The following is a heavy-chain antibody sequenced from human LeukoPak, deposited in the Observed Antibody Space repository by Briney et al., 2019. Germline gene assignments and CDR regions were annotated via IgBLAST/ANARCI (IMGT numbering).Heavy chain of an antibody. J-gene: IGHJ6*02. CDR2: IYTSGST. CDR3: ARDPGYI. V-gene: IGHV4-4*09. Sequence: SETLSLTCTVSGGSIGSYYWSWIRQPPGKGLEWIGYIYTSGSTNYNPSLKSRVTMSVDTSKNQFSLKLSSVTAADTTVYYCARDPGYIWGQGTTVTVSS. D-gene: IGHD1-1*01. CDR1: GGSIGSYY.